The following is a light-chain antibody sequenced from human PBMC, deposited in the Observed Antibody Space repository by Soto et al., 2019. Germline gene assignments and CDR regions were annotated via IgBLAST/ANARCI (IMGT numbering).Light chain of an antibody. J-gene: IGKJ1*01. V-gene: IGKV3D-20*02. CDR3: QQRSDWSSIT. Sequence: EIVLTQSPGTLSLSPGERATLSCRASQSVSSSYLAWYQQKPGQAPRLLIYGASSRATGIPARFSGSGSGTDFTLTISSREPEDFAVYDCQQRSDWSSITFGQGTKVDIK. CDR1: QSVSSSY. CDR2: GAS.